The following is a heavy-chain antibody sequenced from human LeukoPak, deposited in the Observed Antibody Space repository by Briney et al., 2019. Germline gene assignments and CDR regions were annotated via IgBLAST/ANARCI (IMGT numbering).Heavy chain of an antibody. Sequence: PSETPSLTCAVYGGSFSGYYWSWIRQPPGKGLEWIGEINHSGSTNYNPSLKSRVTISVDTSKNQFSLKLSSVTAADTAVYYCARGGLIPYYFDYWGQGTLVTVSS. CDR2: INHSGST. CDR1: GGSFSGYY. V-gene: IGHV4-34*01. CDR3: ARGGLIPYYFDY. J-gene: IGHJ4*02.